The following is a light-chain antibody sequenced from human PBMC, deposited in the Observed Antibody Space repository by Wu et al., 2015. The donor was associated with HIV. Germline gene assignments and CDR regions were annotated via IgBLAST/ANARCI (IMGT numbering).Light chain of an antibody. Sequence: GERSHRLLQGHVRELTSRSLAWYQQRLGQAPRLLISAASNRPLASQTGSMGSGSGTDFILTISGLEPEDSAVYFCQQYGGSPPVTFGQGTDWRLN. CDR3: QQYGGSPPVT. J-gene: IGKJ5*01. CDR2: AAS. V-gene: IGKV3-20*01. CDR1: RELTSRS.